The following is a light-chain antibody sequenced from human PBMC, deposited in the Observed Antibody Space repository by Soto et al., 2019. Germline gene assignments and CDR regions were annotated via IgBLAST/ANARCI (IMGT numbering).Light chain of an antibody. V-gene: IGLV2-14*01. CDR3: SSYTISSTVV. J-gene: IGLJ2*01. Sequence: QSVLTQPASVSGSPGQSITISCTGSTTDLGSYDYVSWYQQHPGQVPKLMLFEVTNRPSGVSVRFSGSKSGNTASLTISGLQAEDEADYYCSSYTISSTVVFGGGTKVTVL. CDR1: TTDLGSYDY. CDR2: EVT.